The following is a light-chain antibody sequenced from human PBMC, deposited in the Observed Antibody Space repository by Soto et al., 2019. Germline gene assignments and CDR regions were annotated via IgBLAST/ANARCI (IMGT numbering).Light chain of an antibody. Sequence: EIVMPQSTPTLSVSPGERATLSCRASRNITRKLAWYQQKPGQAPRLLISGASTRATGIPARFSGSGSGTEFTLTISSLQSEDFAVYYCQQYYDDPPYIFGGGTKLEIK. CDR3: QQYYDDPPYI. V-gene: IGKV3-15*01. J-gene: IGKJ4*01. CDR1: RNITRK. CDR2: GAS.